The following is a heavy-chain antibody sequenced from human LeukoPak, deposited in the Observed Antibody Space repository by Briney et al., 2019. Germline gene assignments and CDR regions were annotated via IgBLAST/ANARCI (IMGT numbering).Heavy chain of an antibody. D-gene: IGHD2-15*01. CDR2: INHSGST. J-gene: IGHJ4*02. CDR1: GGSFSGYY. V-gene: IGHV4-34*01. Sequence: SETLSLTCAVYGGSFSGYYWSWIRQPPGKGLEWIGEINHSGSTNYNPSLKSRVTISVDTSKNQFSLKLSSVTAADTAVYYCGGSKGYFDYWGQGTLVTVSP. CDR3: GGSKGYFDY.